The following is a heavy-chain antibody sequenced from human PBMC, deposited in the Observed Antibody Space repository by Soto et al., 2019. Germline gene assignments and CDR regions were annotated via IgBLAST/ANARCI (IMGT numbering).Heavy chain of an antibody. J-gene: IGHJ6*02. V-gene: IGHV4-4*02. CDR3: AREGVNYFCYYGMGV. Sequence: SETLSLTCAVPGGSISSSNWWSWVRQPPGKGLEWIGEIYHSGSTYYNPSLKSRVTISVDTSKNQFSLKLSSVPAADTAVYYCAREGVNYFCYYGMGVCGQGTRITVSS. CDR2: IYHSGST. D-gene: IGHD6-13*01. CDR1: GGSISSSNW.